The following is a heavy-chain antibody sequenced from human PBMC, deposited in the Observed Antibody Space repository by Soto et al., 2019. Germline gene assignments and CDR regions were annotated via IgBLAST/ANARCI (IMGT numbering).Heavy chain of an antibody. V-gene: IGHV3-7*04. CDR2: IKQDASEK. D-gene: IGHD3-16*01. Sequence: PGGSLRLSCAASGFTFSRYWMSWVRQALGRGLEWVANIKQDASEKHYADSVEGRFTISRDNAKNSPDLQMKSLKGEDTAVYYCVRYWVPEGYNYHYDGMYVWGQGTTVTVSS. CDR3: VRYWVPEGYNYHYDGMYV. J-gene: IGHJ6*02. CDR1: GFTFSRYW.